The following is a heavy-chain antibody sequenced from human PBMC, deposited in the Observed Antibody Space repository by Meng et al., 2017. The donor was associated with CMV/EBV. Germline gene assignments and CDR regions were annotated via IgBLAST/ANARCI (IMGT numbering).Heavy chain of an antibody. CDR3: ARDSSGWYPHFDY. CDR2: IYTSGRT. J-gene: IGHJ4*02. CDR1: VGCMSSYC. D-gene: IGHD6-19*01. V-gene: IGHV4-4*07. Sequence: IQELGPGMVKPPALLYLSFTVPVGCMSSYCGSWIRMPAGKGLEWIGRIYTSGRTNYNPSLKSRVTMSVDTSKNQFSLKLSSVTAADTAVYYCARDSSGWYPHFDYWCQGTLVTVSS.